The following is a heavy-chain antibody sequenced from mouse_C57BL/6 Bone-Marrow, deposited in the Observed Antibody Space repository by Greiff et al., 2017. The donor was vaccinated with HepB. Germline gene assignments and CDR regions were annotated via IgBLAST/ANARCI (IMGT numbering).Heavy chain of an antibody. CDR1: GYTFTDYY. J-gene: IGHJ4*01. CDR3: ARDGNLGVYYAMDY. V-gene: IGHV1-76*01. CDR2: IYPGSGNT. Sequence: QVQLQQSGAELVRPGASVKLSCKASGYTFTDYYINWVKQRPGQGLEWIARIYPGSGNTYYNEKFKGKATLTAEKSSSTAYMQLSSLTSEDSAVYFGARDGNLGVYYAMDYWGQGTSVTVSS. D-gene: IGHD2-1*01.